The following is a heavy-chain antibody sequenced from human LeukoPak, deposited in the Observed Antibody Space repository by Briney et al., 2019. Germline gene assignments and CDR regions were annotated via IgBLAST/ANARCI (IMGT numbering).Heavy chain of an antibody. CDR2: INPNSGDT. CDR1: GYTFIAYY. V-gene: IGHV1-2*02. D-gene: IGHD2-2*01. J-gene: IGHJ6*02. Sequence: ASVKVSCKASGYTFIAYYIHWVRQAPGQGLEWMGWINPNSGDTNSAQQFQGRVTMTRDTSISTAYMELSSLTSDDTAVYYCARRYQLLFNAMDVWGQGTTVTVSS. CDR3: ARRYQLLFNAMDV.